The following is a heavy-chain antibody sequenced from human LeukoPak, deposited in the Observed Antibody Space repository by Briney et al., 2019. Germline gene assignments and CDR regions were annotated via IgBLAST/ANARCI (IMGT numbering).Heavy chain of an antibody. J-gene: IGHJ5*02. V-gene: IGHV1-69*13. Sequence: SVKVSCKASGGTFSSYAISWVRQAPGQGLEWMGGIIPIFGTANYAQKFQGRVTITADESTSTAYMKLSSLRSGDTAVYYCARVLSMGVPAAINWFDPWGQGTLVTVSS. CDR2: IIPIFGTA. D-gene: IGHD2-2*02. CDR1: GGTFSSYA. CDR3: ARVLSMGVPAAINWFDP.